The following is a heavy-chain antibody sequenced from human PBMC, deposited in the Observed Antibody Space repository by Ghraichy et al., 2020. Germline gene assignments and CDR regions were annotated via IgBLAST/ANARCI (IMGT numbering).Heavy chain of an antibody. Sequence: GGSLRLSCAASGFTFSSYSMNWVRQAPGKGLEWVSYISSSSSTIYYADSVKGRFTISRDNAKNSLYLQMNSLRAEDTAVYYWSRDRGARFDYWGQGTLVTVSS. CDR2: ISSSSSTI. V-gene: IGHV3-48*01. D-gene: IGHD4/OR15-4a*01. J-gene: IGHJ4*02. CDR3: SRDRGARFDY. CDR1: GFTFSSYS.